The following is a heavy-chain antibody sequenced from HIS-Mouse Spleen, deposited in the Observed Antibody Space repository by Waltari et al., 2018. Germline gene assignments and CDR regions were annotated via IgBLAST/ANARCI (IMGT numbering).Heavy chain of an antibody. CDR2: NNPNSGGT. D-gene: IGHD1-26*01. J-gene: IGHJ4*02. Sequence: QVQLVQSGAEVKKPGASVKVSCKASGYTFTGYYMHWVRQAPGQGLGWMGWNNPNSGGTNYAQKFQGRVTMTRDTSISTAYMELSRLRSDDTAVYYCARRVIVGAYYFDYWGQGTLVTVSS. CDR1: GYTFTGYY. V-gene: IGHV1-2*02. CDR3: ARRVIVGAYYFDY.